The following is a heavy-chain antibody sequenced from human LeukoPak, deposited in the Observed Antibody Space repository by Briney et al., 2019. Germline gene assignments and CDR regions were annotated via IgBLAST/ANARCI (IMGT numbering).Heavy chain of an antibody. Sequence: PGGSLTLSCAASRFTFDDYIMHWVRQAPGKGLEWVSLISWDGETTYYADPVKGRFTTSRDNSKNSLYLQMNSLRSEDTALYYCAKARGLIGGAFDIWGQGTMVTVSS. V-gene: IGHV3-43*01. J-gene: IGHJ3*02. CDR2: ISWDGETT. CDR3: AKARGLIGGAFDI. CDR1: RFTFDDYI. D-gene: IGHD3-22*01.